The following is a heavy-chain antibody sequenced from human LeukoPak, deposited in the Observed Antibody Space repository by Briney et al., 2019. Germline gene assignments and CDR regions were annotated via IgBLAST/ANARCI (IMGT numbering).Heavy chain of an antibody. J-gene: IGHJ4*02. Sequence: GGSLRLSCAASGFTFSSYVMSWVRQAPGKGLEWVSAISGSGGSTYYADSVKGRFTISRDNSKNTLYLQMNSLRSEDTAVYYCAKDSYYDSSGYTIWGQGTLVTVSS. CDR3: AKDSYYDSSGYTI. D-gene: IGHD3-22*01. CDR2: ISGSGGST. V-gene: IGHV3-23*01. CDR1: GFTFSSYV.